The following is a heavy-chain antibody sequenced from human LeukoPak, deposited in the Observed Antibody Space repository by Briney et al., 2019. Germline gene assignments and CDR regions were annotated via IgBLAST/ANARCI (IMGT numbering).Heavy chain of an antibody. V-gene: IGHV4-39*07. J-gene: IGHJ3*02. D-gene: IGHD1-14*01. Sequence: PSETLSLTCTVSGGSISSSTYYWGWIRQPPGKGLEWIGSMYYSGNIYYNPSLKSRVTISVDTSKNQLSLKLSSVTAADTAVYYCARDHVRLIRRRNNVFDIWGQGTMVTVSS. CDR2: MYYSGNI. CDR3: ARDHVRLIRRRNNVFDI. CDR1: GGSISSSTYY.